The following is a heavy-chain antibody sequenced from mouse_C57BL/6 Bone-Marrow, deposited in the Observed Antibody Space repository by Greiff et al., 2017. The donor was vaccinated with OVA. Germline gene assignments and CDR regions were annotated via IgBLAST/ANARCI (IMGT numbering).Heavy chain of an antibody. CDR1: GFTFSDFY. CDR2: SRNKANVYTT. J-gene: IGHJ4*01. CDR3: ARDAEGAMDY. Sequence: EVKLVESGGGLVQSGRSLRLSCATSGFTFSDFYMEWVRQAPGKGLEWIAASRNKANVYTTEYSASVKGRFIVSRDTSQSILYLQMNALRAEDTAIYYCARDAEGAMDYWGQGTSVTVSS. V-gene: IGHV7-1*01.